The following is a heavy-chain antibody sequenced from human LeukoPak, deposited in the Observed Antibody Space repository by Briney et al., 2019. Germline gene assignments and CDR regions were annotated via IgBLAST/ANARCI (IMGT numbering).Heavy chain of an antibody. CDR2: INHSGST. Sequence: PSETLSLTCAVYGGSFSGYYWSWIRQPPGKGLEWIGEINHSGSTNYNPSLKSRVTISVDTSKNQFSLKLSSVTAADTAVYYCATIQTYYDYVWGSYRPSYYFDYWGQGTLVTVSS. CDR1: GGSFSGYY. J-gene: IGHJ4*02. CDR3: ATIQTYYDYVWGSYRPSYYFDY. D-gene: IGHD3-16*02. V-gene: IGHV4-34*01.